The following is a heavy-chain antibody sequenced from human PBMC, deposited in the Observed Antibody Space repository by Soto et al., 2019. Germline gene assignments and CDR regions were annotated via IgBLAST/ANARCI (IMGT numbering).Heavy chain of an antibody. V-gene: IGHV3-23*01. Sequence: GGSLRLSCAASGFTFSSHAMSWVRQAPGKGLEWVSAISGSGGSTYYADSVKGRFTISRDNSKNTLYLQMNSLRAEDTAVYYCAKDPRYSSGWYSSPYWGQGTLVTVS. J-gene: IGHJ4*02. D-gene: IGHD6-19*01. CDR2: ISGSGGST. CDR1: GFTFSSHA. CDR3: AKDPRYSSGWYSSPY.